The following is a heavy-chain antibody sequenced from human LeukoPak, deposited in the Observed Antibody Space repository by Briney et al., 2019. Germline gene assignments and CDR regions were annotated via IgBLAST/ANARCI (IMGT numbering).Heavy chain of an antibody. Sequence: ASVKVSCKASGYTFTDYYMHWVRQAPGQGLEWLGWINPNSGVTNYAQKFQGRVTMTRDTSVSTAHMEVSSLRSDDTAVYYCARERRSGFNFDYWGQGTLVTVSS. CDR3: ARERRSGFNFDY. D-gene: IGHD3-22*01. CDR2: INPNSGVT. V-gene: IGHV1-2*02. CDR1: GYTFTDYY. J-gene: IGHJ4*02.